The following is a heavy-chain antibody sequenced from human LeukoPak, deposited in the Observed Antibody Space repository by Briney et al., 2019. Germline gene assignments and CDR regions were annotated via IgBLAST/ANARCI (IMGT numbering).Heavy chain of an antibody. CDR2: ISSSSSYI. J-gene: IGHJ4*02. CDR3: ARDNDYDSSGYYYRDPYYFDY. D-gene: IGHD3-22*01. V-gene: IGHV3-21*01. CDR1: GFTFSSYS. Sequence: GGSLRLSCAASGFTFSSYSMNWVRQAPGKGLEWVSSISSSSSYIYYADSVKGRFTISRDNAKNSLYLQMNSLRAEDTAVYYCARDNDYDSSGYYYRDPYYFDYWGQGTLVTVSS.